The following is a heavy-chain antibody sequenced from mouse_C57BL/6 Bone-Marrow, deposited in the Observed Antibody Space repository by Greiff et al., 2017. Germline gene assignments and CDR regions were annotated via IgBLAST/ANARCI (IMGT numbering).Heavy chain of an antibody. D-gene: IGHD5-5*01. CDR3: AREDYLGWYFDV. Sequence: EVKLVESGGGLVKPGGSLKLSCAASGFTFSSYAMSWVRQTPEKRLEWVATISDGGSYTYYPDNVKGRFTISRDNAKNNLYLQMSHLKSEDTAMYYCAREDYLGWYFDVWGTGTTVTVSS. V-gene: IGHV5-4*01. CDR2: ISDGGSYT. CDR1: GFTFSSYA. J-gene: IGHJ1*03.